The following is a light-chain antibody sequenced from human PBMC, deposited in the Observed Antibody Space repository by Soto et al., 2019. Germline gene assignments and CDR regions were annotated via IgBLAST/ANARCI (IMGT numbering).Light chain of an antibody. J-gene: IGLJ1*01. CDR1: SSDVGGYDY. Sequence: QSALTQPPSVSGSPGQSVTISCTGTSSDVGGYDYVSWYQQHPGKAPKLLIYDVTKRPSVVPDRFSGSKSGNTASLTISGLQAEDEADFFCCSYGGSFPYVFGTGTKLTVL. V-gene: IGLV2-11*01. CDR3: CSYGGSFPYV. CDR2: DVT.